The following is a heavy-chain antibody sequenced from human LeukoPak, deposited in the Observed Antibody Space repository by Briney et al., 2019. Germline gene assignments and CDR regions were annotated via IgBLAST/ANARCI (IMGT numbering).Heavy chain of an antibody. CDR1: GFTFSSYG. Sequence: PGGSLRLSCAASGFTFSSYGMHWVRQAPGKGLEWVAVISYDGSNKYYADSVKGRFTISRDNSKNTLYLQMNSLRAEDTAVYYCARDHISGSGSYLDYWGQGTLVTVSS. CDR3: ARDHISGSGSYLDY. V-gene: IGHV3-30*03. J-gene: IGHJ4*02. D-gene: IGHD3-10*01. CDR2: ISYDGSNK.